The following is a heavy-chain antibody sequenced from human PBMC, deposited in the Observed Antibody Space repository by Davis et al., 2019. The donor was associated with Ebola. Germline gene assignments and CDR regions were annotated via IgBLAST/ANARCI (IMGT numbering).Heavy chain of an antibody. Sequence: GESLKISCAASGFTFSSYAMHWVRQAPGKGLEWVSAISGSGGSTYYADSVKGRFTISRDNAKNTLYLQMNSLRAEDTAVYYCARDHDYYYGMDVWGQGTTVTVSS. CDR2: ISGSGGST. J-gene: IGHJ6*02. CDR3: ARDHDYYYGMDV. CDR1: GFTFSSYA. V-gene: IGHV3-23*01.